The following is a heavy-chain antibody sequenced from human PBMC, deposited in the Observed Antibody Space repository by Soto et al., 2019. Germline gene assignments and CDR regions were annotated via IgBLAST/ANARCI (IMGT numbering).Heavy chain of an antibody. V-gene: IGHV1-69*01. Sequence: QVQLVQSGADVKKPGSSVKVSCQASGVTFSSETLGWVRQAPGQGLEWVGGIIPLFGTASYAQKFQGRVTITADESTRTVYMELSSLRSDDTAVYFCATELGENPASPFDAWGQGTLVTGST. J-gene: IGHJ4*02. D-gene: IGHD3-10*01. CDR2: IIPLFGTA. CDR3: ATELGENPASPFDA. CDR1: GVTFSSET.